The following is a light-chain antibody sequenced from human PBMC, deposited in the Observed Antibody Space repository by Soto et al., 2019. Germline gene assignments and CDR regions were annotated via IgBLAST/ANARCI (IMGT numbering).Light chain of an antibody. V-gene: IGKV3-20*01. CDR3: QQFDNAPPST. CDR2: GAS. J-gene: IGKJ5*01. CDR1: QSVSSSY. Sequence: EIVLTQSPGTLSLSPGERATLSCRASQSVSSSYLAWYQQKPGQAPRLLIYGASSRATGITDRFSGSGSGTEFTLTISRLEPGDFAVYYCQQFDNAPPSTFGQGTRLEIK.